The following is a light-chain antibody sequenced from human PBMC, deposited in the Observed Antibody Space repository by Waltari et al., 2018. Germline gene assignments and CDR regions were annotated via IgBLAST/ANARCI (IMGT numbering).Light chain of an antibody. CDR2: KVS. CDR3: MQGTHWPST. V-gene: IGKV2-30*02. J-gene: IGKJ5*01. CDR1: QSLVHRGGNTS. Sequence: DAVLTQSPLSLPATLGQPASISCKSSQSLVHRGGNTSLNWFQQRPGQSPRRLIYKVSTRDSGVPDRFSGSGSGTDFTLKISRVEAEDFGVYYCMQGTHWPSTFGQGTRLEI.